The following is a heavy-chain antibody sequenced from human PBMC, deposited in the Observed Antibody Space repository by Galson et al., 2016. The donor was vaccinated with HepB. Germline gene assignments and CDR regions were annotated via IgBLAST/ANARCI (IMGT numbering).Heavy chain of an antibody. CDR2: IYWDEDQ. CDR3: AHSTPYLYIWGSYLSDSKLKRWFDP. V-gene: IGHV2-5*02. Sequence: PALVKPTQTLTLTCTFSGFSLNTSGVGVGWIRQPPGKALEWLALIYWDEDQRYSPSLKSRLTIPKATSKNQVVLRMTNMDPVDTATYYCAHSTPYLYIWGSYLSDSKLKRWFDPWGQGTLVTVSS. CDR1: GFSLNTSGVG. D-gene: IGHD3-16*02. J-gene: IGHJ5*02.